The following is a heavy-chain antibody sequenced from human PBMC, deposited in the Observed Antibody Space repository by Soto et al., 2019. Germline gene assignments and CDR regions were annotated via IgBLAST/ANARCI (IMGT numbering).Heavy chain of an antibody. J-gene: IGHJ6*02. CDR1: GGTFSSYA. V-gene: IGHV1-69*06. D-gene: IGHD3-22*01. CDR2: IIPIFGTA. CDR3: ARVYYYDSSGYSYYYGMDV. Sequence: ALVKVSCKASGGTFSSYAISWVRQAPGQGLEWMGGIIPIFGTANYAQKFQGRVTITADKSTSTAYMELSSLRSEDTAVYYCARVYYYDSSGYSYYYGMDVWGQGTTVTVSS.